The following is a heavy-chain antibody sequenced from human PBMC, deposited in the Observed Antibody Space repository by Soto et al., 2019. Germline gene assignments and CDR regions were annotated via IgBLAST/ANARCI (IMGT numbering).Heavy chain of an antibody. CDR2: IYYSGST. V-gene: IGHV4-31*09. CDR1: GGSISSGGYY. J-gene: IGHJ4*02. D-gene: IGHD2-2*01. CDR3: SSTSSHFTGFDS. Sequence: PSETLSLTCTVSGGSISSGGYYWSWVRQLPGKGLEWIGYIYYSGSTSYNPSLKTRVTISVDKSKSQFSLKLTSVTAADTAVYFCSSTSSHFTGFDSWGQGTLVTVSS.